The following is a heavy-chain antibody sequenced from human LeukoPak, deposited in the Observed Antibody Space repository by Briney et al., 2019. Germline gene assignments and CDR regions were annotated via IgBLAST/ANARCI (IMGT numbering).Heavy chain of an antibody. V-gene: IGHV3-48*03. CDR2: ISSSGSTI. D-gene: IGHD5-18*01. J-gene: IGHJ4*02. Sequence: GGSLRLSCAASGFTFSSYEMNWVRQAPGKGLEWVSYISSSGSTICYADSVKGRFTISRDNAKNSLYLQMNSLRAEDTAVYYCAREDTAMVGGPFDYWGQGTLVTVSS. CDR1: GFTFSSYE. CDR3: AREDTAMVGGPFDY.